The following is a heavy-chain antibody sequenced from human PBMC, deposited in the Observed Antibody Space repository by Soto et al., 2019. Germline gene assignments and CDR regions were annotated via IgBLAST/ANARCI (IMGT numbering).Heavy chain of an antibody. Sequence: GGSLRLSCAASGFTFSSYGMHWVRQAPGKGLEWVAVIWYDGSNKYYADSVKGRFTISRDNSKNTLYLQMNSLRAEDTAVYYCARDPYYDSSGPGYFDYWGQGTLVTVSS. CDR2: IWYDGSNK. CDR3: ARDPYYDSSGPGYFDY. J-gene: IGHJ4*02. V-gene: IGHV3-33*01. D-gene: IGHD3-22*01. CDR1: GFTFSSYG.